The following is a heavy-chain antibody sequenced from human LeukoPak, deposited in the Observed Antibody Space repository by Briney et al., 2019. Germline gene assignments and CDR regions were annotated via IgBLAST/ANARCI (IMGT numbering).Heavy chain of an antibody. D-gene: IGHD2-15*01. Sequence: GGSLRLSCTASGFIFSGSWMAWIRQAPGKGLEWVAIIKKDGSEKYYVDSMKGRFTISRDNAKSSLFLQMNSLRAEDTAIYYCTTDTWYSAGHWGQGTLVTVSS. V-gene: IGHV3-7*03. CDR1: GFIFSGSW. CDR2: IKKDGSEK. CDR3: TTDTWYSAGH. J-gene: IGHJ4*02.